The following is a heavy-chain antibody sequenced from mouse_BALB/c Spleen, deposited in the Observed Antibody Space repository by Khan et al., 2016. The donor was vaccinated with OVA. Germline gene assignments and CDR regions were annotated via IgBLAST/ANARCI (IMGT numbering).Heavy chain of an antibody. V-gene: IGHV1-77*01. CDR2: IYPGSANI. Sequence: QVQLQQSGAELARPGASVNLSCKASGYTFTDYYINWMRQRTGQGLEWIGEIYPGSANIYYNEKFKGKATLTADKSSSTVYMQLSSLTSEDSAGYFCAREWAAWFPYWGQGTLVTVAA. CDR1: GYTFTDYY. J-gene: IGHJ3*01. CDR3: AREWAAWFPY.